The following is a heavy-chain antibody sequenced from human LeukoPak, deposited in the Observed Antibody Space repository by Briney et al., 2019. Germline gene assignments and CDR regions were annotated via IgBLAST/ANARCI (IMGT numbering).Heavy chain of an antibody. V-gene: IGHV3-33*06. J-gene: IGHJ4*02. CDR3: AKDMVVGATGPYYFDY. D-gene: IGHD1-26*01. CDR2: IWYDGSNK. CDR1: GFTFSSYG. Sequence: PGRSLRLSCAASGFTFSSYGMHWVRQAQGQGLEWGAVIWYDGSNKYYADSVKGRFTIYRDNSKNTRYLQMNSLRAEDTVVYYCAKDMVVGATGPYYFDYWGQGTLVTVSS.